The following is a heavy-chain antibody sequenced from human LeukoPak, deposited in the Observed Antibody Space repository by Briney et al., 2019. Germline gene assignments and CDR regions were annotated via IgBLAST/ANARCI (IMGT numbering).Heavy chain of an antibody. V-gene: IGHV3-11*01. CDR1: GFTFSDYY. Sequence: GESLRLSCATSGFTFSDYYMSWIRQAPGKGLEWISFINSYSNTIYYADSVKGRFTISRDNAKNSLYLQMNSLRAEDTALYYCVRDRCSSTSCHDSPNWFDPWGQGTLVTVSS. CDR2: INSYSNTI. D-gene: IGHD2-2*01. J-gene: IGHJ5*02. CDR3: VRDRCSSTSCHDSPNWFDP.